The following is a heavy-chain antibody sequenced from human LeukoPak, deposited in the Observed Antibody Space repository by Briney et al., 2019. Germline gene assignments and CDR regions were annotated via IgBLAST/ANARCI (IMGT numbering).Heavy chain of an antibody. Sequence: ASVKVSCKASGYTFTSYGISWVRQAPGQGLEWMGWISAYNGNTNYAQKLQGRVTMTTDTSTSTAYMELRSLRSDDTAVYYCARDAGLYCSSTSCYGIGGDYWGQGTLVTVS. CDR2: ISAYNGNT. V-gene: IGHV1-18*01. D-gene: IGHD2-2*01. J-gene: IGHJ4*02. CDR1: GYTFTSYG. CDR3: ARDAGLYCSSTSCYGIGGDY.